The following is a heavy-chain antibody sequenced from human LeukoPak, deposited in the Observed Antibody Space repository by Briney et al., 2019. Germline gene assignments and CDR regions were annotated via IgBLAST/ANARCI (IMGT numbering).Heavy chain of an antibody. CDR2: IIPIFGIA. J-gene: IGHJ4*02. D-gene: IGHD5-24*01. CDR3: ARALDGYNYLDY. Sequence: SVKVSCKASGGTFSSYAISWVRQAPGQGLEWMGGIIPIFGIANYAQKFQGRVTITADKSTSTAYMELSSLRSKDTAVYYCARALDGYNYLDYWGQGTLVTVSS. V-gene: IGHV1-69*10. CDR1: GGTFSSYA.